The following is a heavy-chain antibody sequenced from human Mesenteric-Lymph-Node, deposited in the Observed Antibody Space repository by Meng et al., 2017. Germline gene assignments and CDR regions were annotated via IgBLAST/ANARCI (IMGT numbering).Heavy chain of an antibody. Sequence: QVQLQESGPGLVKPSQTLSLTCTVSGGSIGSGGYYWSWIRQHPGKGLEWIGEIYHSGSTNYNPSLKSRVTISVDKSKNQFSLKLSSVTAADTAVYYCARDPGTVTDYWGQGTLVTVSS. CDR3: ARDPGTVTDY. D-gene: IGHD4-17*01. J-gene: IGHJ4*02. V-gene: IGHV4-31*03. CDR1: GGSIGSGGYY. CDR2: IYHSGST.